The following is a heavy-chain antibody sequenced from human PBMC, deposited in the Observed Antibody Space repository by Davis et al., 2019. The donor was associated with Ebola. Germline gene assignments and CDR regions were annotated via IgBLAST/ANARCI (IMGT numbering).Heavy chain of an antibody. Sequence: MPGGSLRRSCAVPGGSISSSNWWSCVRQPPGQGLEWIGEIYHSGSTNYNPSLKSRVTISVDKSKNQFSLKLSSVTAADTAVYYCARRLGYSSSWINYYFDYWGQGTLVTVSS. D-gene: IGHD6-13*01. CDR1: GGSISSSNW. CDR3: ARRLGYSSSWINYYFDY. J-gene: IGHJ4*02. CDR2: IYHSGST. V-gene: IGHV4-4*02.